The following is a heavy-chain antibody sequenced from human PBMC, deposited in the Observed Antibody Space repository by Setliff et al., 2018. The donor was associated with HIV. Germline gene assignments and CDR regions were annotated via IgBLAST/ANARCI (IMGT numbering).Heavy chain of an antibody. CDR1: GFTFSSSW. J-gene: IGHJ3*02. D-gene: IGHD2-2*01. CDR3: ARVGCSSTSCYVHAFDI. CDR2: INGDGSST. V-gene: IGHV3-74*01. Sequence: PGESLTISCSASGFTFSSSWMHWVRQAPGKGLIWVSRINGDGSSTRSADSVKGRFTISRDNAKNTVYLQMNSLRAEDTAVYYCARVGCSSTSCYVHAFDIWGQGTMVTVSS.